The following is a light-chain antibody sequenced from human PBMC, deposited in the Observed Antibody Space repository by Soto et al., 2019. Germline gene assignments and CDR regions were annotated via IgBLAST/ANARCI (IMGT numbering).Light chain of an antibody. J-gene: IGKJ3*01. CDR1: HDITSY. CDR2: DAS. CDR3: QHCDYLPI. Sequence: DIQMTQSPSSLSASVGDRLTITCQASHDITSYLNWYQHKPGKAPKLQIYDASILEAGVPPRFSGSGSGTDFTLTISGLQPEDVATYYCQHCDYLPIFGPGTTVDFK. V-gene: IGKV1-33*01.